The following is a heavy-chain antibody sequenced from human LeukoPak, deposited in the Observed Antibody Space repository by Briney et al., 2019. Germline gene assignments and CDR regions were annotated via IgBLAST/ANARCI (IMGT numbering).Heavy chain of an antibody. CDR1: GGSFSGYY. CDR3: ASLQLLYNY. J-gene: IGHJ4*02. V-gene: IGHV4-34*01. Sequence: SETLSLTCAVYGGSFSGYYWSWIRQPPGKGLEWIGEINHSGSTNYNPSLKSRVTISVDTSKNQFSLKLSSVTAADTAVYYCASLQLLYNYRGQGTLVTVSS. CDR2: INHSGST. D-gene: IGHD2-2*02.